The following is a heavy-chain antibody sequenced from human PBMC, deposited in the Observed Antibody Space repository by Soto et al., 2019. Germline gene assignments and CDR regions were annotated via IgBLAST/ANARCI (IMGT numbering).Heavy chain of an antibody. CDR3: ARYITMVLGVIIDYGMDV. Sequence: SETLSVTCTVSCGSISSYYWSWIRQPPGKGLEWIGYIYYSGSTNYNPSLKSRVTISVDTSKNQFSLKLSSVTAADTAVYYCARYITMVLGVIIDYGMDVWGQGTTVTVSS. J-gene: IGHJ6*02. V-gene: IGHV4-59*01. CDR2: IYYSGST. D-gene: IGHD3-10*01. CDR1: CGSISSYY.